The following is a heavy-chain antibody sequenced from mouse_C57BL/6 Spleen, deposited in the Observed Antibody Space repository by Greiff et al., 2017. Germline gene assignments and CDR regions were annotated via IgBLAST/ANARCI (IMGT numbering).Heavy chain of an antibody. CDR1: GYTFTSYW. CDR2: INPSSGYT. CDR3: AHSNYEYYYALDY. Sequence: VHLVESGAELAKPGASVKLSCKASGYTFTSYWMHWVKQRPGQGLEWIGYINPSSGYTKYNQKFKDKATLTADKSSSTAYMQLSSLTYEDSAVYYCAHSNYEYYYALDYWGQGTSVTVSS. V-gene: IGHV1-7*01. J-gene: IGHJ4*01. D-gene: IGHD2-5*01.